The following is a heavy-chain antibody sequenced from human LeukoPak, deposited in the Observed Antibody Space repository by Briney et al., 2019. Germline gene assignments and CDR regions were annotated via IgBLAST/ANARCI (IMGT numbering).Heavy chain of an antibody. D-gene: IGHD6-19*01. Sequence: GGSLRLSCAASGNYWMHWVRQAPGKGLVWVSHINSDGSWTSYADSVKGRFTISKDNAKNTVYLQMNSLRAEDTAVYYCAKEAVAVPTYYFDYWGQGTLVTVSS. V-gene: IGHV3-74*01. CDR2: INSDGSWT. CDR3: AKEAVAVPTYYFDY. CDR1: GNYW. J-gene: IGHJ4*02.